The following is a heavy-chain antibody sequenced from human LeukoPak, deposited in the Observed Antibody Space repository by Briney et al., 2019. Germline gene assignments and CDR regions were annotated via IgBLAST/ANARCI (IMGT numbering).Heavy chain of an antibody. CDR1: GFTFSTYG. CDR2: ISSSGGST. CDR3: AKNPLRAAPGFFDY. J-gene: IGHJ4*02. Sequence: GGSLRLSCEGSGFTFSTYGMSWVRQAPGKGLEWVSGISSSGGSTSYADSVKGRFTVSRDNSNNTVYLQMNSLRAEDTALYYCAKNPLRAAPGFFDYWGRGTLVTVSS. D-gene: IGHD6-13*01. V-gene: IGHV3-23*01.